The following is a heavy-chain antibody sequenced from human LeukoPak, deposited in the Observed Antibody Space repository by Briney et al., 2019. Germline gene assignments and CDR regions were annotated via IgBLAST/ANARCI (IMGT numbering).Heavy chain of an antibody. CDR1: GGSITGYY. J-gene: IGHJ4*02. D-gene: IGHD3-10*01. Sequence: SETLSLTCTVSGGSITGYYWTWIRQLAGKGLEWIGRIYTTGNTNYNPSLKSRVTMSVDTSKNQFSLKLSSVTAADTAVYYRARGRFGELLYATSWGQGTLVTVSS. CDR3: ARGRFGELLYATS. V-gene: IGHV4-4*07. CDR2: IYTTGNT.